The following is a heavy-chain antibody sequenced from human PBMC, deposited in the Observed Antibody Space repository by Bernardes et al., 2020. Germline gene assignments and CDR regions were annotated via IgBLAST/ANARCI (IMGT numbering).Heavy chain of an antibody. CDR2: ISAYNGNT. CDR3: ARWDENYYDSSGLRCFDY. Sequence: ASVKVSCKASGYTFTSYGISWVRQAPGQGLEWMGWISAYNGNTNYAQKLQGRVTMTTDTSTSTAYMELRSLRSDDTAVYYCARWDENYYDSSGLRCFDYWGQGTLVTVSS. CDR1: GYTFTSYG. V-gene: IGHV1-18*01. J-gene: IGHJ4*02. D-gene: IGHD3-22*01.